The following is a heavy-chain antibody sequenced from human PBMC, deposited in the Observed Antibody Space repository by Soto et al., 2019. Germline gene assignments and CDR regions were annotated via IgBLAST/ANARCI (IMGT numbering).Heavy chain of an antibody. D-gene: IGHD2-15*01. CDR1: GFTFSASA. V-gene: IGHV3-73*01. CDR2: VRTKANNYAT. CDR3: TRQGGYCGGGRXFAFNDY. J-gene: IGHJ4*02. Sequence: GGSLRLSCAASGFTFSASAIHWVRQASGKGLEWVGRVRTKANNYATGYAASVAGRFTVSRDDAKNTAFRQMKSLKTEDTDVHYCTRQGGYCGGGRXFAFNDYWGQGTAFTVSS.